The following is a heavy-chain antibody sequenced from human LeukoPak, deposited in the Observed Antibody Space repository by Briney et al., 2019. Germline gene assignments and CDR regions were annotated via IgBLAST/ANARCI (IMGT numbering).Heavy chain of an antibody. CDR2: ISDSGGST. V-gene: IGHV3-23*01. CDR3: ATGAYFDH. J-gene: IGHJ4*02. CDR1: GFTFSSYE. Sequence: PGGSLRLSCAASGFTFSSYEMNWVRQAPGKGLEWVSTISDSGGSTYYADSVKGRFTISRDNSKNTLYLQMNSLRAEDTAIYYCATGAYFDHWGQGTLVTVSS.